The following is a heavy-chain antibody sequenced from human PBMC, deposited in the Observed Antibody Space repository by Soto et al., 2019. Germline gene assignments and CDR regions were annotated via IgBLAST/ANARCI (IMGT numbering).Heavy chain of an antibody. J-gene: IGHJ2*01. V-gene: IGHV4-31*01. CDR1: GDSISRRYYY. CDR2: IYYIGSP. D-gene: IGHD4-4*01. CDR3: STETATTEIYTWY. Sequence: TLSHTWIVSGDSISRRYYYWSWVRQHPGKGLEWIGNIYYIGSPYYNPSLKSPVTISVDTSKNQFSLNLNSVTAADTAVYYVSTETATTEIYTWY.